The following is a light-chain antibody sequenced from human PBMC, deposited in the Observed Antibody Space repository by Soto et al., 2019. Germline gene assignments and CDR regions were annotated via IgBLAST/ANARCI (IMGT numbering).Light chain of an antibody. Sequence: DIHMTQSPSTLASSVGDRGTITCRTIQSLTMCLACYQQKLGKAPNLLIYKTTSLESGVPSRFSDSGSGTEVTLTISSLQPDDFATDYVQHWTDYPWTFGQGTKVEVK. CDR1: QSLTMC. CDR3: QHWTDYPWT. J-gene: IGKJ1*01. CDR2: KTT. V-gene: IGKV1-5*03.